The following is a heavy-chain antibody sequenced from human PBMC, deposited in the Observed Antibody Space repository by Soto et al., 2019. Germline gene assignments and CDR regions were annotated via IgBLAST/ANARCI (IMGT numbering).Heavy chain of an antibody. CDR1: GFTFSSYD. CDR2: IGTAGDT. V-gene: IGHV3-13*01. D-gene: IGHD2-21*02. Sequence: PGGSLRLSCAASGFTFSSYDMHWVRQATGKGLEWVSAIGTAGDTYYPGSVKGRFTISRDNSKNILYLQMNSLRAEDTALYYCAKVMTVGTSWGQGTLVTVSS. CDR3: AKVMTVGTS. J-gene: IGHJ5*02.